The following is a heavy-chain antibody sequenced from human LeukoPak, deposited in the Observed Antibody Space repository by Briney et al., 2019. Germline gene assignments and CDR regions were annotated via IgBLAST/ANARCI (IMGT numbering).Heavy chain of an antibody. CDR2: IKRDGSEE. Sequence: PGGSLRLSCTASGFTVSSNYMSWVRQAPGKGLERVANIKRDGSEEYYVDSVKGRFTISRDNAKNSLYLQMNSLRAEDAAVYYCARDPYSNLFGAFDIWGQGTMVTVSS. V-gene: IGHV3-7*04. D-gene: IGHD6-13*01. J-gene: IGHJ3*02. CDR1: GFTVSSNY. CDR3: ARDPYSNLFGAFDI.